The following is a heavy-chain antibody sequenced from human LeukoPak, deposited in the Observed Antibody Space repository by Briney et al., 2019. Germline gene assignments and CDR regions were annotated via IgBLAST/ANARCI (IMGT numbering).Heavy chain of an antibody. D-gene: IGHD2-15*01. CDR3: ARVVTAHRGLDY. CDR1: GFTFNTYA. Sequence: GGSLRLSCAASGFTFNTYAMSWVRQAPGKGLEWVSFISGSSATIYYSDSVKGRFTISRDNAKNSLYLQMNSLRAEDTAVYYCARVVTAHRGLDYWGQGTLVTVSS. V-gene: IGHV3-48*04. J-gene: IGHJ4*02. CDR2: ISGSSATI.